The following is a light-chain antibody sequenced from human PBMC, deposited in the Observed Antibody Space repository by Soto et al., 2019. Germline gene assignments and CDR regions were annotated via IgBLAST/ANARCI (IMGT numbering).Light chain of an antibody. Sequence: EIVLTHSPGTLSFSPLEIATLSFSSSQLVSSSLLAWYQQKPGQAPRLLIYGASNRATGIPDRFSGSGSETIFTLTISGLEPEDFAVYYCQNYGNSPWKFGQGTKVDIK. CDR2: GAS. CDR3: QNYGNSPWK. V-gene: IGKV3-20*01. J-gene: IGKJ1*01. CDR1: QLVSSSL.